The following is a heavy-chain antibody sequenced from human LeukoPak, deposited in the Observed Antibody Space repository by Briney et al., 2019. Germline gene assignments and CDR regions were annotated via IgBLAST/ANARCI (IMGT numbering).Heavy chain of an antibody. CDR3: ARDYGSGSTHFDY. D-gene: IGHD3-10*01. V-gene: IGHV1-18*01. CDR2: INAYNGNT. CDR1: GGTFSSYA. J-gene: IGHJ4*02. Sequence: ASVKVSCKASGGTFSSYAISWVRQAPGQGLEWMGWINAYNGNTNYAQKLQGRVTMTTDTSTSTAYMELRSLRSDDTAVYYCARDYGSGSTHFDYWGQGTLVTVSS.